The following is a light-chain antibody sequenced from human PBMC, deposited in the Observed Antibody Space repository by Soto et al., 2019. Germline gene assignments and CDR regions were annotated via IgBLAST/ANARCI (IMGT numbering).Light chain of an antibody. CDR2: AAS. CDR1: QSISSY. Sequence: EILMTQSPSSLSASVVDRVTITGLASQSISSYLNWYQQKPWQATKLLIYAASRLQSIFPSMFSGSGSGTDFTLTISSLQPEDFATYYCPQSYSTPITFGQVTRLEI. CDR3: PQSYSTPIT. J-gene: IGKJ5*01. V-gene: IGKV1-39*01.